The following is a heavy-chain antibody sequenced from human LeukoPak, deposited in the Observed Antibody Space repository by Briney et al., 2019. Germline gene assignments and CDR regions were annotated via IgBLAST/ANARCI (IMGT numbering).Heavy chain of an antibody. V-gene: IGHV3-64*04. CDR1: GFTFSSYA. Sequence: GGSLRLSCLASGFTFSSYAMHWVRQAPGKGLEYVSVISSNGGSTYYADSVNGRFTISRDSSKNTLYLQMNSLRAEDTAVYYCASAREYCISTNCYEYFQHWGQGTLVTVSS. CDR3: ASAREYCISTNCYEYFQH. J-gene: IGHJ1*01. CDR2: ISSNGGST. D-gene: IGHD2-2*01.